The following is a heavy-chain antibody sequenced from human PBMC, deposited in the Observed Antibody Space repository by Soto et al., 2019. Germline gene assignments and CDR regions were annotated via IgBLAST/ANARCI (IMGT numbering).Heavy chain of an antibody. CDR3: AKGKVVATIKYYYYGMDV. CDR1: GFTFDDYT. J-gene: IGHJ6*02. Sequence: ESGGVVVQPGGSLRLSCAASGFTFDDYTMHWVRQAPGKGLEWVSLISWDGGSTYYADSVKGRFTISRDNSKNSLYLQMNSLRTEDTALYYCAKGKVVATIKYYYYGMDVWGQGTTVTVSS. CDR2: ISWDGGST. D-gene: IGHD5-12*01. V-gene: IGHV3-43*01.